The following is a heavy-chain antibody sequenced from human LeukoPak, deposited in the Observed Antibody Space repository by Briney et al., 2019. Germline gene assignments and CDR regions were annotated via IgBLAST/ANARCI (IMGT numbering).Heavy chain of an antibody. CDR1: GGSISSYY. D-gene: IGHD3-16*02. CDR2: ISDVGSI. J-gene: IGHJ4*02. Sequence: PSETLSLTCTVSGGSISSYYWSWVRQPPGKGLEWIAYISDVGSINYNPSLKSRVTISVDTSKNQFSLKLSSVTAADTAVYYCARVGEVYDYVWGSYRAHYFDYWGQGTLVTVSS. V-gene: IGHV4-59*01. CDR3: ARVGEVYDYVWGSYRAHYFDY.